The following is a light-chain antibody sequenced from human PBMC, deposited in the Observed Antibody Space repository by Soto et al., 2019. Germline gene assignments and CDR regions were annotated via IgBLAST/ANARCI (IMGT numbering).Light chain of an antibody. J-gene: IGKJ1*01. CDR2: GGS. V-gene: IGKV3-20*01. CDR1: QNIRGNE. Sequence: EVVLTQSPGALSLSPGEGVTLSCRASQNIRGNELAWYRQKRGQAPRLLMYGGSTRADGIPDRFSGRGTGTNFTLTISRLETEDSAVYYCQDCGTSHPWTFGQGTKLEIK. CDR3: QDCGTSHPWT.